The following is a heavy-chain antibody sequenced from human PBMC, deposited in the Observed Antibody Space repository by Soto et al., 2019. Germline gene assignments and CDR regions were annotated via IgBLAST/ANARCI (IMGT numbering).Heavy chain of an antibody. Sequence: HGESVKISCKGSGYSFTSYWIGWVRQMPGKGLEWMGIIYPGDSDTRYSPSFQGQVTISADKSISTAYLQWSSLKASDTAMYYCAIQSGPGGDYYYGMDVWGQGTTVTVSS. J-gene: IGHJ6*02. CDR2: IYPGDSDT. CDR1: GYSFTSYW. V-gene: IGHV5-51*01. D-gene: IGHD3-16*01. CDR3: AIQSGPGGDYYYGMDV.